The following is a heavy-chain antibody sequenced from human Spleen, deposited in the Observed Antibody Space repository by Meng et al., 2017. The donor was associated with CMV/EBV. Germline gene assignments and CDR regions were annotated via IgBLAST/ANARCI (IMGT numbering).Heavy chain of an antibody. V-gene: IGHV5-51*01. CDR2: IYPGSFDT. D-gene: IGHD1-26*01. J-gene: IGHJ4*02. CDR3: ARQGGSYLIDY. CDR1: RLSFTNYW. Sequence: CKVSRLSFTNYWIGWVRQMPGKGLEWMRIIYPGSFDTRYSPSFHGQVTISADKSISTAYLQWSGLKASDTAMYYCARQGGSYLIDYWGQGTLVTVSS.